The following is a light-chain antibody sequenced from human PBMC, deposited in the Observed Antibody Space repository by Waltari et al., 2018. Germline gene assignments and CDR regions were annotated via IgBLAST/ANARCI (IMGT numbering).Light chain of an antibody. Sequence: QLVLTQSPSASASLGASVKLTCTLSSGPSSYAIAWPQQQPEKGPQYLMKLNRDGSHSKGDGIPDRFSGSSSGAERYLTISSLQSEDEADYYCQTWGTGGVFGGGTKLTVL. J-gene: IGLJ3*02. V-gene: IGLV4-69*01. CDR3: QTWGTGGV. CDR1: SGPSSYA. CDR2: LNRDGSH.